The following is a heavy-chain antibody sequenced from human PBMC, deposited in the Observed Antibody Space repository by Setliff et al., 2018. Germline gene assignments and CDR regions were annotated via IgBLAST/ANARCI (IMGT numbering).Heavy chain of an antibody. CDR3: ARVLAADTYQDY. J-gene: IGHJ4*02. CDR1: GYTFSDYY. D-gene: IGHD2-21*01. V-gene: IGHV1-2*02. Sequence: GASVKVSCKTSGYTFSDYYIHWVRQAPGQGLECMGWINPASGTTQFTDKFQGRITVTSDTSISTVYMELSGLRRDDTAIYFCARVLAADTYQDYWGQGTLVTVSS. CDR2: INPASGTT.